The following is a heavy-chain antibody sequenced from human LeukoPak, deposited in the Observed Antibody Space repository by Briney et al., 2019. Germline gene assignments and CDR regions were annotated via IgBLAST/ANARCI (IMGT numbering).Heavy chain of an antibody. J-gene: IGHJ4*02. V-gene: IGHV3-23*01. CDR3: AKDGAWLRFDD. Sequence: GGSLRLSCAGSGFPFSIYGMNWVRQAPGKGLEWVSGISPGGGPTYYADSVKGRFTFSRDDSKNTLYLQMNNLRAEDTAVYYCAKDGAWLRFDDWGQGILVTVSS. D-gene: IGHD5-12*01. CDR1: GFPFSIYG. CDR2: ISPGGGPT.